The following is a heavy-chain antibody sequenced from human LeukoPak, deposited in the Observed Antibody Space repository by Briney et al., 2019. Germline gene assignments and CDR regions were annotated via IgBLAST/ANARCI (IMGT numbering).Heavy chain of an antibody. CDR3: AREGGIPAPRYSTDY. CDR1: GYTFTGYY. D-gene: IGHD2-2*01. V-gene: IGHV1-2*02. Sequence: ASVKVSCKASGYTFTGYYMHWVRQAPGQGLEWMGWINPNSGGTNYAQKFQGRVTMTRDTSISTAYMELSRLRSDDTAVYYCAREGGIPAPRYSTDYWGQGTLVTVSS. CDR2: INPNSGGT. J-gene: IGHJ4*02.